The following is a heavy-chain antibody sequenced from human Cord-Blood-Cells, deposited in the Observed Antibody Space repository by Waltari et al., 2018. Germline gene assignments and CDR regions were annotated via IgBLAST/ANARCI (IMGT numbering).Heavy chain of an antibody. V-gene: IGHV1-2*02. CDR3: ARVYCSGGSCYSEGVDY. Sequence: QVQLVQSGAEVKKPGASVKVSCKASGYTFTGYYMHWVRQAPGQGLEWMGWINPNSGGTNYAQKCEGRVTMTRDTSISTAYMELSRLRSDDTAGYYCARVYCSGGSCYSEGVDYWGQGTLVTVSS. CDR2: INPNSGGT. J-gene: IGHJ4*02. D-gene: IGHD2-15*01. CDR1: GYTFTGYY.